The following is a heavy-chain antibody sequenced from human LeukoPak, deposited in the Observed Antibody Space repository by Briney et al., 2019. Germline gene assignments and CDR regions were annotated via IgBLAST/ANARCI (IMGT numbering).Heavy chain of an antibody. J-gene: IGHJ4*02. D-gene: IGHD4-17*01. CDR2: ISGSGGST. CDR3: AKAVGYGVSTYYFNY. Sequence: GGSLRLSCAVSGFTFSSYAMSWVRQAPGKGLEWVSAISGSGGSTYYADSVKGRFTISRDNSKNTLYLQMNSLRAEDTAVYYCAKAVGYGVSTYYFNYWGQGTLVTVSS. V-gene: IGHV3-23*01. CDR1: GFTFSSYA.